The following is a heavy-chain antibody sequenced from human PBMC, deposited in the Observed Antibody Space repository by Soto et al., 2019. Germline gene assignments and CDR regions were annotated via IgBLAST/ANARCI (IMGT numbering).Heavy chain of an antibody. V-gene: IGHV3-13*01. CDR3: SRDSNWNDAFDI. CDR1: GFTFSSYD. Sequence: GGSLRLSCAASGFTFSSYDMNWVRQATGKGLEWVSAIGTAGDTYYSASVTGRFTISRENAKNSMYLQMNSLRDGDAAVYYCSRDSNWNDAFDIWGQGTMVTVSS. CDR2: IGTAGDT. J-gene: IGHJ3*02. D-gene: IGHD1-20*01.